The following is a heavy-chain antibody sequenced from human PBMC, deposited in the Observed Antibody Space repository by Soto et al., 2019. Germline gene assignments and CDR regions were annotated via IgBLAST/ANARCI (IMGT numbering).Heavy chain of an antibody. D-gene: IGHD1-26*01. CDR2: IIPIFGTA. CDR3: AIDGGRHSGGIDY. CDR1: GGTFSSYS. V-gene: IGHV1-69*01. Sequence: QVQLVQSGAEVKKPGSSVKVSCKASGGTFSSYSINWVRQAPGQGLEWMGEIIPIFGTANYAQKFQGRATITADESMSPAYMELSSLRSQDTAVYYCAIDGGRHSGGIDYWGQGNLVTVSS. J-gene: IGHJ4*02.